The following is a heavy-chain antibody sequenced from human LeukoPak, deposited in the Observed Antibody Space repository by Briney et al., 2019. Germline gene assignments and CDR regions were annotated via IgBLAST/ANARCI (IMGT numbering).Heavy chain of an antibody. CDR2: INPNSGGT. CDR3: AREHGSGSYYTDY. CDR1: GYTFTGYY. V-gene: IGHV1-2*02. J-gene: IGHJ4*02. D-gene: IGHD3-10*01. Sequence: ASVKVSCKSSGYTFTGYYMHWVRQAPGQGLEWMGWINPNSGGTNYAQKFQGRVTMTRDTSISTAYMELSRLRSDATAVYYCAREHGSGSYYTDYWGQGTLVTVSS.